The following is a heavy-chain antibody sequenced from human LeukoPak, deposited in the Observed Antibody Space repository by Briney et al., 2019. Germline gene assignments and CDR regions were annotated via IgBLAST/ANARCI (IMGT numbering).Heavy chain of an antibody. CDR2: IRGKAYGGTT. J-gene: IGHJ6*03. CDR3: TRALSQSRLGYYYYYMDV. CDR1: GFTFGDYA. V-gene: IGHV3-49*03. D-gene: IGHD6-6*01. Sequence: PGGSLRLSCTASGFTFGDYAMSWFRQAPGKGLEWVGFIRGKAYGGTTEYAASVKGRFTISRDDSKSIAYLQMNSLKTEDTAVYYCTRALSQSRLGYYYYYMDVWGKGTTVTVSS.